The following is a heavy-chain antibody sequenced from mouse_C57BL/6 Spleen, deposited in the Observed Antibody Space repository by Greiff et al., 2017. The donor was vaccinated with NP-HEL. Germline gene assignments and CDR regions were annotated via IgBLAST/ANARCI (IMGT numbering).Heavy chain of an antibody. CDR3: ARRDYYGSSHWYFDV. Sequence: QVQLQQPGAELVKPGASVKLSCKASGYTFTSYWMQWVKQRPGQGLEWIGEIDPSDSYTNYNQKFKGKATLTVDTSSSTAYMQRSSLTSEDSAVYYCARRDYYGSSHWYFDVWGTGTTVTVSS. CDR1: GYTFTSYW. CDR2: IDPSDSYT. J-gene: IGHJ1*03. V-gene: IGHV1-50*01. D-gene: IGHD1-1*01.